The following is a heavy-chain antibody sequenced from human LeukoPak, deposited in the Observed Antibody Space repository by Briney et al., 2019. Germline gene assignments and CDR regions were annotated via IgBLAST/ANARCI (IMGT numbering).Heavy chain of an antibody. J-gene: IGHJ4*02. V-gene: IGHV1-2*02. D-gene: IGHD3-10*01. Sequence: ASVKVSCKASGYTFTDCHMHWVRQAPGQGLEWMGWINPNSGGTSYAQKFQGRVTMTRDTSISTAYMELSRLRSDDTAVYYCARVSGSPQSFDYWGQGTLVTVSS. CDR3: ARVSGSPQSFDY. CDR2: INPNSGGT. CDR1: GYTFTDCH.